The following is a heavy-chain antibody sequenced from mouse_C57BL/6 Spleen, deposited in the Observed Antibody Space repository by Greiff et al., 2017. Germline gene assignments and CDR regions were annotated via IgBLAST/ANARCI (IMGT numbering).Heavy chain of an antibody. V-gene: IGHV2-3*01. CDR2: IWGDGST. D-gene: IGHD2-2*01. Sequence: VKLVESGPGLVAPSQSLSITCTVSGFSLTSYGVSWVRQPPGKGLEWLGVIWGDGSTNYHSALISRLSISKDNSKSQVFLKLNSLQTDDTATYYCAKGGGRIYYGYDGYAMDYWGQGTSVTVSS. J-gene: IGHJ4*01. CDR3: AKGGGRIYYGYDGYAMDY. CDR1: GFSLTSYG.